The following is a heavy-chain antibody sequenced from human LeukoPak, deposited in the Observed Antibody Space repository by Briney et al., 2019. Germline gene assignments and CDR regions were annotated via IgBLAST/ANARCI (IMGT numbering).Heavy chain of an antibody. V-gene: IGHV4-59*01. Sequence: PETLPLTCSVSGGSISSDYWAWIRQPPGQGLDWMGYMFYTGSTSYNPSLKSRVTISLATSKKQFSLNLSSVTAADTAVYSCASVSVVYGMDVWGRGTTVTVSS. CDR1: GGSISSDY. J-gene: IGHJ6*02. CDR3: ASVSVVYGMDV. CDR2: MFYTGST.